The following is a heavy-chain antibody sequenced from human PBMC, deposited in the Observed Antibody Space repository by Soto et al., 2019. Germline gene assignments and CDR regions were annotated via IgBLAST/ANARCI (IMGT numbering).Heavy chain of an antibody. V-gene: IGHV3-15*01. CDR3: TTGWSSKDY. Sequence: EVQLVESGGGLVKPGGSLRLSCAAYGFIFSNAWMSWVRQAPGKGLEWVGRIKSKADGGTTNYAAPVKGRFNISRDGSNNTLYLQMNGLKTEDTAVYYCTTGWSSKDYWGQGTLVTVSS. D-gene: IGHD3-3*01. CDR1: GFIFSNAW. J-gene: IGHJ4*02. CDR2: IKSKADGGTT.